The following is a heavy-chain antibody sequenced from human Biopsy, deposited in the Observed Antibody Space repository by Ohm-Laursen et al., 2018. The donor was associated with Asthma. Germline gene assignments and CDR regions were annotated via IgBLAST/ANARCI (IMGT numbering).Heavy chain of an antibody. J-gene: IGHJ4*02. CDR3: ARKAGPCISRTCYSLDF. CDR1: GGTFTTYV. D-gene: IGHD2-2*01. CDR2: INSVFGTT. Sequence: VASVKVSCKALGGTFTTYVIGWVRQAPGQGLEWMGGINSVFGTTTYTQKFQDRVTITADDSTSTVYMELSSLRSEDTAVYYCARKAGPCISRTCYSLDFWGQGTLVTVSS. V-gene: IGHV1-69*13.